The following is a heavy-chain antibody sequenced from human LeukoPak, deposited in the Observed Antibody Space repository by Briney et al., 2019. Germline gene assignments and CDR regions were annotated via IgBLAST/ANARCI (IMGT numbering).Heavy chain of an antibody. J-gene: IGHJ5*02. CDR3: ARPVPSRLGWFDP. CDR1: GGSISSYY. Sequence: SETLSLTCTVSGGSISSYYWSWIRQPPGKGLEWIGYIYYSGSTNYNPSLKSRLTISLDTSKNQFSLKLSSVTAADTAVYYCARPVPSRLGWFDPWGQGTLVTVSS. CDR2: IYYSGST. V-gene: IGHV4-59*08. D-gene: IGHD1-1*01.